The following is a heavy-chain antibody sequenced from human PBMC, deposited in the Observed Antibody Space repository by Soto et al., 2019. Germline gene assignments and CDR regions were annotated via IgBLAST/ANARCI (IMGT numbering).Heavy chain of an antibody. J-gene: IGHJ4*02. CDR3: ARLGSGD. Sequence: GATLKISCQASGIHFDDNAISWVRQMPGKGLEWMGRLSRDGSFSSYSPSFQGYVSFYADSTTNTAHLQWSIMWATDTTLHYCARLGSGDWGQGNLVTVSS. V-gene: IGHV5-10-1*01. D-gene: IGHD7-27*01. CDR2: LSRDGSFS. CDR1: GIHFDDNA.